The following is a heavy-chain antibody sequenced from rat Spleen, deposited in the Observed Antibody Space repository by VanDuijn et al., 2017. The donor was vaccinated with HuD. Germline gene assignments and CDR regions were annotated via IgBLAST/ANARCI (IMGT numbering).Heavy chain of an antibody. CDR2: ISPGGGNT. CDR1: GFTFSNYD. CDR3: VRQDTSGYSNWFTY. V-gene: IGHV5S23*01. D-gene: IGHD4-3*01. Sequence: EVQLVESGGDLVQPGRSLKLSCAASGFTFSNYDMAWVRQDSTKGLEWVASISPGGGNTYYRDSVKGRFTVSRDNAKINLYLQMDSLRSEDTATFYCVRQDTSGYSNWFTYWGQGTLVTVSS. J-gene: IGHJ3*01.